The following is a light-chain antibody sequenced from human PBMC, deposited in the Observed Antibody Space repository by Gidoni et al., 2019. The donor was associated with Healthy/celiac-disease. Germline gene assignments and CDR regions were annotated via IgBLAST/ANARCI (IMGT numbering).Light chain of an antibody. CDR3: QQYYSYPRT. J-gene: IGKJ1*01. CDR1: QGISSY. Sequence: IRMTQSPSSFSASTGDRVTITCRASQGISSYLAWYQQKPGKAPKLLIYAASTLQSGVPSRFSGSGSGTDFTLTISCLQSEDFATYYCQQYYSYPRTFGQGTKVEIK. CDR2: AAS. V-gene: IGKV1-8*01.